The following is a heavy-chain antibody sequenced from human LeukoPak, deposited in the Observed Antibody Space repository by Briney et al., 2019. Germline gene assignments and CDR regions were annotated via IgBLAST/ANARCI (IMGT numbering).Heavy chain of an antibody. CDR3: ARGHSSSWYYFDY. D-gene: IGHD6-13*01. V-gene: IGHV3-21*01. J-gene: IGHJ4*02. Sequence: GGSLRLSCAASGFTFSSYNMNWVRQAPGKGLEWVSSISSSSSSIYYVDSVKGRFTISRDNVKNSLYLQMNSLRAEDTAVYYCARGHSSSWYYFDYWGQGTLVTVSS. CDR2: ISSSSSSI. CDR1: GFTFSSYN.